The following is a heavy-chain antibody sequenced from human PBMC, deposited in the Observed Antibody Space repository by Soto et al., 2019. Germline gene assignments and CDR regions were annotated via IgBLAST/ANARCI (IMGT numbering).Heavy chain of an antibody. CDR3: GVVPAAIPNYYYYYGMDV. CDR2: IRSKAYGGTT. CDR1: GFTFGDYA. J-gene: IGHJ6*02. D-gene: IGHD2-2*01. Sequence: SLRLSCTASGFTFGDYAMSWVRQAPGKGLEWVGFIRSKAYGGTTEYAASVKGRFTISRDDSKSIAYLQMNSLKTEDTAVYYCGVVPAAIPNYYYYYGMDVWGQGTTVTVSS. V-gene: IGHV3-49*04.